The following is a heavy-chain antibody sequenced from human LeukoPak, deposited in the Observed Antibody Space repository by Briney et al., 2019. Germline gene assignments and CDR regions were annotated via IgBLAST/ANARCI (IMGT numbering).Heavy chain of an antibody. D-gene: IGHD3-10*01. V-gene: IGHV3-11*05. J-gene: IGHJ4*02. CDR1: GFTFSDYY. Sequence: PGGSLRLSCAAFGFTFSDYYMSWIRQAPGKGLEWVSYISSSSSYTNYADSVKGRFTISRDNAKNSLYLQMNSLRAEDTAVYYCAREGGLLWFGEFPLFDYWGQGTLVTVSS. CDR2: ISSSSSYT. CDR3: AREGGLLWFGEFPLFDY.